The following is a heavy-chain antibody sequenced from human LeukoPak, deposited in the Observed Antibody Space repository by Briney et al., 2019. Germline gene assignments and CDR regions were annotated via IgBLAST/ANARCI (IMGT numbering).Heavy chain of an antibody. D-gene: IGHD3-10*01. V-gene: IGHV3-33*01. CDR1: GFTFSSYG. CDR2: IWYDGSNK. CDR3: ARDLYGYYGSGILGS. Sequence: PGRSLRLSCAASGFTFSSYGMHWVRQAPGKGLEWVAVIWYDGSNKYYADSVKGRFTISRDNSKNTLYLQMNSLRAEDTAVYYCARDLYGYYGSGILGSWGRGTLVTVSS. J-gene: IGHJ5*02.